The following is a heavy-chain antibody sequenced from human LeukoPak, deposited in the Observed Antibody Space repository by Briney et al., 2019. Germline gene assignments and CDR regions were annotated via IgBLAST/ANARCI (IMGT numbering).Heavy chain of an antibody. D-gene: IGHD6-13*01. V-gene: IGHV3-48*03. Sequence: HPGGSLRLSCAASGFTFSSYEMNWVRQAPGKGLEWVSYISSSGSTIYYADSVKGRFTISRDNAKNSLYLQMNSLRAEDTALYYCARFPQPSSWYSYYYYYMDVWGKGTTVTVSS. J-gene: IGHJ6*03. CDR2: ISSSGSTI. CDR1: GFTFSSYE. CDR3: ARFPQPSSWYSYYYYYMDV.